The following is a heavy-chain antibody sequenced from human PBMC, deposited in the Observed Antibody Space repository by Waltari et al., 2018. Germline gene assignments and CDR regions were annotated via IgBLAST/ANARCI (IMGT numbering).Heavy chain of an antibody. V-gene: IGHV1-2*02. Sequence: QVQLVQSGAEVKKPGASVKVSCKASGYTFTGYYMHWVRQAPGQGLEWMGWINPNSGGTNYAQKFQGRVTMTRDTSISTAYMELSRLRSDDTAVYYCAREHSSSTSCYRVDFDYWGQGTLVTVSS. CDR1: GYTFTGYY. CDR2: INPNSGGT. CDR3: AREHSSSTSCYRVDFDY. D-gene: IGHD2-2*01. J-gene: IGHJ4*02.